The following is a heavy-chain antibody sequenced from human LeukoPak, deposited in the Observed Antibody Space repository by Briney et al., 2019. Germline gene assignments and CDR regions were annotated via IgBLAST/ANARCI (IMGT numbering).Heavy chain of an antibody. J-gene: IGHJ5*02. CDR2: IFYSGRT. CDR3: ARRGSGRSWFDP. V-gene: IGHV4-39*01. D-gene: IGHD1-1*01. Sequence: SETLSLTCTVSGGSISSSSYYWGWVRQPPGKGLEWVASIFYSGRTYYNPSLKSRVTISVDTSKNQFSLNLRSVTAADTAVYYCARRGSGRSWFDPWGQEILVSASS. CDR1: GGSISSSSYY.